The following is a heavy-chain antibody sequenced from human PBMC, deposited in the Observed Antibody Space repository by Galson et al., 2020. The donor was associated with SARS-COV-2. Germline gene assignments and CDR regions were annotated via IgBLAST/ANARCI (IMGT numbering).Heavy chain of an antibody. D-gene: IGHD6-6*01. CDR1: GFTFSTYN. Sequence: LRLSCAASGFTFSTYNMNWVRPAPGKGLEGIAYIRDSASRIDYAESVTGRFTISRDNDEHSLYLQTNSLTDEDAAVYYCARGSKAARYYYCGMDVWGQVPTVIVAS. V-gene: IGHV3-48*02. CDR3: ARGSKAARYYYCGMDV. CDR2: IRDSASRI. J-gene: IGHJ6*02.